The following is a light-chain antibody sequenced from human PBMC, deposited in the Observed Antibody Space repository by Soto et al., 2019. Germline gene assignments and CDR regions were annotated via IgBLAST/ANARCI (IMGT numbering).Light chain of an antibody. CDR1: HSISSW. J-gene: IGKJ4*01. V-gene: IGKV1-39*01. CDR2: DAS. Sequence: DIQMTQSPSTLSASVGDRVTITCRAGHSISSWLAWYQQKPGKAPNLLIYDASSLQSGVPLRFSATGSGTDFSLTIMSLQPEDFATYYCQQSYSTLLSFGGGTKVDIK. CDR3: QQSYSTLLS.